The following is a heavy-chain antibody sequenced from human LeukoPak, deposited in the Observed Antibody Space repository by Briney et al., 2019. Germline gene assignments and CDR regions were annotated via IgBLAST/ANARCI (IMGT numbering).Heavy chain of an antibody. CDR2: ISSSSSTI. Sequence: GGSLRLSCAASRFTFSSYSMNWVRQAPGKGLEWVSYISSSSSTIYYADSVKGRFTISRDNAKNSLYLQMNSLRAEDTAVYYCARDGFYSGSSAWGQGTLVTVSS. D-gene: IGHD1-26*01. J-gene: IGHJ5*02. CDR3: ARDGFYSGSSA. CDR1: RFTFSSYS. V-gene: IGHV3-48*01.